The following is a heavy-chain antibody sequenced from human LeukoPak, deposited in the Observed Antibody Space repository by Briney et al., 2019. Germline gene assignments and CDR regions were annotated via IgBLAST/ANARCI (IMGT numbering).Heavy chain of an antibody. J-gene: IGHJ4*02. V-gene: IGHV3-15*01. CDR3: TTDPRD. CDR2: IKSKNDGGDI. Sequence: PGGSLRLSCVASGIAFSKTWMSWVRQAPGKGLEGVGRIKSKNDGGDIDYIEPVKGRITISRNYAKNTVYLQMNSLKTEDTAMYYCTTDPRDWGQGTLVTVSS. CDR1: GIAFSKTW.